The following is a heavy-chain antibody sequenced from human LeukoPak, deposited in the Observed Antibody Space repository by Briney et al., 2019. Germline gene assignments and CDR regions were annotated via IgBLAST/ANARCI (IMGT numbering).Heavy chain of an antibody. CDR1: GFTFSSYS. J-gene: IGHJ4*02. V-gene: IGHV3-48*02. Sequence: PGGSLRLSCAASGFTFSSYSMNWVRQAPGKGLEWVSYISSSSSTIYYADSVKGRFTISRDNAKNSLYLQMNSLRDEDTAVYYCFAQDFWSAPPRYFDYWGQGTLVTVSS. CDR3: FAQDFWSAPPRYFDY. CDR2: ISSSSSTI. D-gene: IGHD3-3*01.